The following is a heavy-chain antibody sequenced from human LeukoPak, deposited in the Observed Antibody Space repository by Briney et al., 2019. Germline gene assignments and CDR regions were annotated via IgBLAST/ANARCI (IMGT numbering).Heavy chain of an antibody. CDR1: GFTFNDYG. Sequence: GGSLRLSCAASGFTFNDYGMIWVRRAPGKGLEWVSYISGGSHTIYYADSVKGRFTVSRDRNSLYLQMSSLRAEDRGIYSCAREGGGDVTGTPDYWGQGTPVTVSS. J-gene: IGHJ4*02. D-gene: IGHD2-21*02. CDR2: ISGGSHTI. CDR3: AREGGGDVTGTPDY. V-gene: IGHV3-48*01.